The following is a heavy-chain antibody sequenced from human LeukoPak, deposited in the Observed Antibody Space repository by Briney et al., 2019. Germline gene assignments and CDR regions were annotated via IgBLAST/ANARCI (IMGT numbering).Heavy chain of an antibody. Sequence: GGSLRLSCAASGFTFSTYNMNWVRQAPRKGLEWVSSITSSGGYIYYADSVKGRFTISRDNAKKSLYLQMSSLRVDDTAVYYCASYGGNAYFEYWGQGTLVSVSS. V-gene: IGHV3-21*01. J-gene: IGHJ4*02. CDR1: GFTFSTYN. CDR3: ASYGGNAYFEY. D-gene: IGHD4-23*01. CDR2: ITSSGGYI.